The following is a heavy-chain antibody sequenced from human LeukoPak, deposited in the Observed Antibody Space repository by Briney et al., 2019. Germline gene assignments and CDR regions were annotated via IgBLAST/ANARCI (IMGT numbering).Heavy chain of an antibody. D-gene: IGHD2-15*01. Sequence: PGGSLRLSCAASGFTFSSYGMHWVRQAPGKGLEWVAVISYDGSNKYYADSVKGRFTISRDNSKNTLYLQMNSLRAEDTAVYYCAKFYCSGGSCFDYWGQGTLVTVSS. V-gene: IGHV3-30*18. CDR3: AKFYCSGGSCFDY. CDR1: GFTFSSYG. J-gene: IGHJ4*02. CDR2: ISYDGSNK.